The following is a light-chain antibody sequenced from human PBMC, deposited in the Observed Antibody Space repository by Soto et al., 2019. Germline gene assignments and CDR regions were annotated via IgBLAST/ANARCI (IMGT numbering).Light chain of an antibody. CDR1: QSVSSSY. CDR2: GAS. Sequence: EIVLTQSPGTLSLSPGERATLSCRASQSVSSSYLAWYQQKPGQAPRLLIYGASGRATGIPDRFSGSGSGTAFTLTTSRREPEDFAVYYCQQHGSSPPVTFGQGTRLEIK. V-gene: IGKV3-20*01. CDR3: QQHGSSPPVT. J-gene: IGKJ5*01.